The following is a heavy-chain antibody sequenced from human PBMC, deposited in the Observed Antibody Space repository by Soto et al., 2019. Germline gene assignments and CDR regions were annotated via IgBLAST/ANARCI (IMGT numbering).Heavy chain of an antibody. CDR2: ISAYNGNT. D-gene: IGHD3-10*01. J-gene: IGHJ4*02. CDR1: GYTFTNFG. CDR3: ARAGTPLAY. Sequence: QVQLVQSGAEVKKPGASVKVSCKASGYTFTNFGISWVRQAPGQGLEWMGWISAYNGNTNYAQNFQGRVTMTTDTATSIPYMDLRSLSSDDTAAYYCARAGTPLAYWCQGTLVTVSS. V-gene: IGHV1-18*01.